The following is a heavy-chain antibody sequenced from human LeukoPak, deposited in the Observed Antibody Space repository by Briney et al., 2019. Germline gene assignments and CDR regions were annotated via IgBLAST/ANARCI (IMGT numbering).Heavy chain of an antibody. Sequence: GASVKVSCKASGYSFTSYYIHWVRQAPGQGLEWLGIINCSGGSTSYAQKFQGRVTMTRNTSISTAYMELSSLRSDDTAVYYCAREGDSSWLHDVFDIWGQGTMVTVSS. CDR2: INCSGGST. CDR1: GYSFTSYY. J-gene: IGHJ3*02. D-gene: IGHD6-13*01. CDR3: AREGDSSWLHDVFDI. V-gene: IGHV1-46*01.